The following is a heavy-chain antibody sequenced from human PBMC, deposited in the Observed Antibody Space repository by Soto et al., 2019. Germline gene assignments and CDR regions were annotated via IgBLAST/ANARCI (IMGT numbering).Heavy chain of an antibody. D-gene: IGHD1-26*01. CDR1: EIIFSGYG. CDR2: IRFDGSNI. Sequence: QVQLVESGGGVVQPGRSLRLSCAVSEIIFSGYGRHWVRQAPGKRLEWVAVIRFDGSNIHYAYSVKGRFTISRDNSKHSVYLQMDSLIDEDTTVYYCARAGVGGSVFFGYLDYWGQGALVTVSS. V-gene: IGHV3-33*01. J-gene: IGHJ4*02. CDR3: ARAGVGGSVFFGYLDY.